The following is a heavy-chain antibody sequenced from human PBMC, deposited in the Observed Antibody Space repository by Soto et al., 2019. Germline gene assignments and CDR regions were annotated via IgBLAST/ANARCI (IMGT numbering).Heavy chain of an antibody. CDR1: GGSVRSPDW. Sequence: SETLSLTCTLSGGSVRSPDWWNLVRQSPDKGLEWIAEVHISGHSNYNPSLRSRVSVSIDSSKNQFYLNLNSVTAADTAIYYCARVRQGCSANNCYFDPWGQGNEVTVS. J-gene: IGHJ5*01. CDR3: ARVRQGCSANNCYFDP. V-gene: IGHV4-4*02. D-gene: IGHD1-20*01. CDR2: VHISGHS.